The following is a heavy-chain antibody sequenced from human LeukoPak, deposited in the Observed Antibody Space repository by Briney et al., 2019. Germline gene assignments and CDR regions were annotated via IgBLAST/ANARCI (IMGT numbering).Heavy chain of an antibody. Sequence: GRSLRLSCAASGFTFSSYGMHWVRQAPGKRLEWVAVIWYDGSNKYYADSVKGRFTISRDNSKNTLYLQMNSLRAEDTAVYYCARRRDDLDAFDIWGQGTMVTVSS. J-gene: IGHJ3*02. CDR2: IWYDGSNK. CDR1: GFTFSSYG. CDR3: ARRRDDLDAFDI. V-gene: IGHV3-33*01.